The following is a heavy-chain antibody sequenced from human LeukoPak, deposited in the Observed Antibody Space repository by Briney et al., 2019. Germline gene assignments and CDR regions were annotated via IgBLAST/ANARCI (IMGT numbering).Heavy chain of an antibody. CDR2: ISSSSSTI. D-gene: IGHD1-26*01. CDR3: ARDREMGATTYHYYYYMDV. CDR1: GFTFSSYS. V-gene: IGHV3-48*01. J-gene: IGHJ6*03. Sequence: PGGSLRLSYAASGFTFSSYSMNWVRQAPGKGLEWVSYISSSSSTIYYADSVKGRFTISRDNTKNSLYLQMNSLRAEDTAVYYCARDREMGATTYHYYYYMDVWGKGTTVTVSS.